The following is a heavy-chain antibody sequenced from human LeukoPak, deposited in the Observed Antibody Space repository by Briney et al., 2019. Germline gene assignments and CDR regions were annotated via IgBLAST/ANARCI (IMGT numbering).Heavy chain of an antibody. V-gene: IGHV4-34*01. CDR2: ITYNGVT. J-gene: IGHJ6*02. Sequence: SETLSLTCAVYGGSFSGYYWSWIRQSPGKGLEWIGEITYNGVTNYNPSLKVSISVDTSKSLFSLKLSSVTAADTAVYFCTRSGLTGMRTYPRTPSYYYGMDVWGQGTAVTVSS. D-gene: IGHD1/OR15-1a*01. CDR1: GGSFSGYY. CDR3: TRSGLTGMRTYPRTPSYYYGMDV.